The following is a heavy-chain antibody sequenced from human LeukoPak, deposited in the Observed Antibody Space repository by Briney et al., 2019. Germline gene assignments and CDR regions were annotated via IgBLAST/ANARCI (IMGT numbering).Heavy chain of an antibody. CDR2: ISSDGSST. J-gene: IGHJ4*02. V-gene: IGHV3-74*01. CDR3: ARGYSSGWYRFDD. CDR1: GFTFSTFW. D-gene: IGHD6-19*01. Sequence: PGGSLRLSCAASGFTFSTFWMHWVRQTPGKGLVWVSRISSDGSSTTYADSVKGRFPISRGNAKNTLYLQMNSLRVEDTAVYYCARGYSSGWYRFDDWGQGTLVTVSS.